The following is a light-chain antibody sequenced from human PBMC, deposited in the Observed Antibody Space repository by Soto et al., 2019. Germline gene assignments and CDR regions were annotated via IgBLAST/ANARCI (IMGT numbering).Light chain of an antibody. CDR3: QQYYSTPRT. V-gene: IGKV3-11*01. Sequence: EIVLTQSPATLSLSPGERATLSCRASQSIGTYLAWYQQKPGQAPRLLIYDASNRATGIPARFSGGGSGTDFTLTISSLQAEDVAVYYCQQYYSTPRTFGQGTKVDIK. J-gene: IGKJ1*01. CDR1: QSIGTY. CDR2: DAS.